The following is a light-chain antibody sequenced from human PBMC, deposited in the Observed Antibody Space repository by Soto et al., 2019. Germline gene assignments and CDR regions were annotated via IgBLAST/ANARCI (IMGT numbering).Light chain of an antibody. Sequence: DIQMTQSPSSLSASVGDRVTITCRASQGISNFLAWYQQKPVKVPKLMISAASTFQSGVPSRFRGSGSGTDCTVTMTSLQPEDVATYYWQKYSSVITVGRATQLEI. V-gene: IGKV1-27*01. CDR1: QGISNF. J-gene: IGKJ5*01. CDR2: AAS. CDR3: QKYSSVIT.